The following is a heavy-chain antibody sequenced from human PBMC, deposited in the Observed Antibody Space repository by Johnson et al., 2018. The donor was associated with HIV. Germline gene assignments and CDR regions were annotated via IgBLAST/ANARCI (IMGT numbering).Heavy chain of an antibody. CDR1: GFTFSNAW. J-gene: IGHJ3*02. CDR2: IKSKTDGGTT. CDR3: TTHSGYESDAFDI. Sequence: VQFVESGGGLVQPGGSLRLSCAASGFTFSNAWMSLVRQAPGKGLVWVGRIKSKTDGGTTDYAAPVKGRFTISRDDSKNTLYLQMNSLKTEDTAVYYCTTHSGYESDAFDIWGQGTMVTVSS. V-gene: IGHV3-15*01. D-gene: IGHD5-12*01.